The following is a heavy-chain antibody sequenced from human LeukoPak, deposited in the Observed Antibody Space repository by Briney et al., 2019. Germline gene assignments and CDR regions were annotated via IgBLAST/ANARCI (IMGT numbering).Heavy chain of an antibody. CDR1: GFTFSDYY. CDR3: RITMVRGSNYYYYMDV. J-gene: IGHJ6*03. D-gene: IGHD3-10*01. Sequence: PGGSLRLSCAASGFTFSDYYMSWIRQAPGKGLEWVSYISSSGSTIYYADSVKGRFTISRDNAKNSLYLQMNSLRAEDTAVYYCRITMVRGSNYYYYMDVWGKGTTVTVYS. CDR2: ISSSGSTI. V-gene: IGHV3-11*04.